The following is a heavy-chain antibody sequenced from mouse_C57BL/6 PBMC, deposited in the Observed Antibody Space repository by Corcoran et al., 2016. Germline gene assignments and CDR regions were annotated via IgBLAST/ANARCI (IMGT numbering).Heavy chain of an antibody. CDR2: INPNNGGT. V-gene: IGHV1-26*01. J-gene: IGHJ3*01. D-gene: IGHD2-4*01. CDR3: ARSSTDYDRFAY. CDR1: GYTFTDYY. Sequence: EVQLQQSGPELVKPGASVKISCKASGYTFTDYYMNWVKQSHGKSLEWIGDINPNNGGTSYNQKFKGKATLTVDKSSSTAYMELRSLTSEDSAVYYCARSSTDYDRFAYWGQGTLVTVSA.